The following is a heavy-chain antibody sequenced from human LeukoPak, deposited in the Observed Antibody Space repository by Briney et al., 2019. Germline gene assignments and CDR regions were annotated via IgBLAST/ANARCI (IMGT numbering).Heavy chain of an antibody. CDR2: ISGSGGST. D-gene: IGHD1-1*01. Sequence: GGSLRLSCAASGFTFSSYGMSWVRQAPGKGLEWVSAISGSGGSTYYADSVKGRFTISRDNSKNTLYLQMNSLRAEDTAIYYCAKNSWNDAVGKTDYWGQGTLVTVSS. V-gene: IGHV3-23*01. CDR1: GFTFSSYG. J-gene: IGHJ4*02. CDR3: AKNSWNDAVGKTDY.